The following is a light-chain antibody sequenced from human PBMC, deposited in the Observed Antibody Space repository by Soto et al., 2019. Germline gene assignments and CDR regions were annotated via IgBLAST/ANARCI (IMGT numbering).Light chain of an antibody. CDR1: QNIFSS. V-gene: IGKV1-39*01. J-gene: IGKJ5*01. CDR3: QQSYNSPPIT. Sequence: DIQMTQSPSSLSASVGDRVTITCRAGQNIFSSLNWYQQKPGQAPKLLIYAASSLQSGVPSRFSGSGAGTDFSLTITSLQPEDCATYYCQQSYNSPPITFGQGTRLEIK. CDR2: AAS.